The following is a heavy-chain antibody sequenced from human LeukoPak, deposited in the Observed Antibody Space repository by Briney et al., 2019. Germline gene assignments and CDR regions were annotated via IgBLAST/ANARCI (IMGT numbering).Heavy chain of an antibody. D-gene: IGHD1-26*01. Sequence: GGSLRLSCAASGFTFSSYSINWVRQAPGKGLEWVSSISSSSSYIYYADSVKGRFTISRDNAKNSLYLQMNSLRAEDTAVYYCARGLEWVLLRGFDAFDIWGQGTMVTVSS. CDR1: GFTFSSYS. CDR2: ISSSSSYI. V-gene: IGHV3-21*01. J-gene: IGHJ3*02. CDR3: ARGLEWVLLRGFDAFDI.